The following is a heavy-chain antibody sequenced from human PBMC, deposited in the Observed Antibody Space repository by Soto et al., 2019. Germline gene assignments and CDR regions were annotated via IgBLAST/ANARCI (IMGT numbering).Heavy chain of an antibody. CDR1: GGSISSSSYY. CDR2: IYYSGST. Sequence: SETLSLTCTVSGGSISSSSYYWGWIRQPPGKGLEWIGSIYYSGSTYYNPSLKSRVTISVDTSKNQFSLKLSSVTAADTAVYYCARRTDFLGEDYWGQGTLVTVSS. J-gene: IGHJ4*02. V-gene: IGHV4-39*01. D-gene: IGHD2-21*01. CDR3: ARRTDFLGEDY.